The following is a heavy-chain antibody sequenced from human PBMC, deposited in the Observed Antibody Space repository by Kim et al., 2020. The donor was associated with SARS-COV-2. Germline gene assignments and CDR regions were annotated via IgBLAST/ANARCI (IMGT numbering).Heavy chain of an antibody. V-gene: IGHV3-30-3*01. CDR1: GFTFSSYA. Sequence: GGSLRLSCAASGFTFSSYAMHWVRQAPGKGLEWVAVISYDGSNKYYADSVKGRFTISRDNSKNTLYLQMNSLRAEDTAVYYCASSYSGSSRDAFDIWGQG. D-gene: IGHD1-26*01. J-gene: IGHJ3*02. CDR2: ISYDGSNK. CDR3: ASSYSGSSRDAFDI.